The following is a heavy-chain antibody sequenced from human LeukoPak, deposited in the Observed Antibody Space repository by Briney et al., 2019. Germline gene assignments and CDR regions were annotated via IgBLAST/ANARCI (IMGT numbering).Heavy chain of an antibody. CDR1: GLTFSSYA. J-gene: IGHJ4*02. CDR2: ISYDGSNK. CDR3: ARDRAQQWLPRFDY. Sequence: AGGSLRLSCAASGLTFSSYAMHWVRQAPGKGLEWVAVISYDGSNKYYADSVKGRFTISRDNSKNTLYLQMNSLRAEDTAVYYCARDRAQQWLPRFDYWGQGTLVTVSS. V-gene: IGHV3-30-3*01. D-gene: IGHD6-19*01.